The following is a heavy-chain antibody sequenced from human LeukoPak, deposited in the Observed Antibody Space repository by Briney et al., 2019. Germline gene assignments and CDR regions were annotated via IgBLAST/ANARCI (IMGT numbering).Heavy chain of an antibody. V-gene: IGHV3-30*19. CDR1: GFTFRNYG. J-gene: IGHJ4*02. CDR2: ISYDGSNK. CDR3: ARSGRDGYNYFFALVSYYFDY. D-gene: IGHD5-24*01. Sequence: GGSLRLSCVTSGFTFRNYGMHWVRQAPGKGLEWVAVISYDGSNKYYADSVKGRFTISRDNSKNTLYLQMNSLRAEDTAVYYCARSGRDGYNYFFALVSYYFDYWGQGTLVTVSS.